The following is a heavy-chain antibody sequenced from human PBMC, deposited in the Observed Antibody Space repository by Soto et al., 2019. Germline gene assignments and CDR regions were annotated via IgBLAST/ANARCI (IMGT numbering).Heavy chain of an antibody. Sequence: SVKVSCKASGGTFSSYAISWVRQAPGQGLEWMGGIIPIFGTANYAQKFQGRVTITADKSTSTAYMELSSLRSEDTAVYYCAREVYYYGSGSPYYYYGMDVWGQGTTVTVSS. D-gene: IGHD3-10*01. J-gene: IGHJ6*02. CDR1: GGTFSSYA. CDR2: IIPIFGTA. CDR3: AREVYYYGSGSPYYYYGMDV. V-gene: IGHV1-69*06.